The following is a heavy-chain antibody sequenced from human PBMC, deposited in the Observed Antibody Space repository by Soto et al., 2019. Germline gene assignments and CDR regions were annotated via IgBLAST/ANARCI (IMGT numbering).Heavy chain of an antibody. CDR1: RFTFSSYS. Sequence: SRFTFSSYSMNWVRHAPGKGLEWVSYISSSSSTIYYADSVKGRFTISRDDSENTLLLQMNSLRPEDTAVYYCANRLGIWGQGTLVTVSS. CDR3: ANRLGI. J-gene: IGHJ4*02. CDR2: ISSSSSTI. V-gene: IGHV3-48*04.